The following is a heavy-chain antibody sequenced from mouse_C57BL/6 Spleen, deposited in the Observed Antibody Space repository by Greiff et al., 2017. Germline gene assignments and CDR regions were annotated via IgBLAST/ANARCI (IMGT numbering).Heavy chain of an antibody. CDR1: GFTFSSYA. CDR3: AREDDYGYYAMDY. J-gene: IGHJ4*01. Sequence: EVKLMESGGGLVKPGGSLKLSCAASGFTFSSYAMSWVRQTPEKRLEWVATISDGGSYTYYPDNVKGRFTISRDNAKNNLYLQMSHLKSEDTAMYYCAREDDYGYYAMDYWGQGTSVTVSS. D-gene: IGHD2-4*01. V-gene: IGHV5-4*01. CDR2: ISDGGSYT.